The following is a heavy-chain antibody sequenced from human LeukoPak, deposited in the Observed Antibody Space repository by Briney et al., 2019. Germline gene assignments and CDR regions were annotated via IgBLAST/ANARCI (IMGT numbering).Heavy chain of an antibody. V-gene: IGHV4-39*07. CDR2: IYYSGST. D-gene: IGHD3-3*01. CDR1: GGSISSYY. Sequence: SETLSLTCTVSGGSISSYYWGWIRQPPGKGLEWIGSIYYSGSTYYNPSLKSRVTISVDTSKNQFSLKLSSVTAADTAVYYCARDLPEDDFWSGYYVPRFDPWGQGTLVTVSS. CDR3: ARDLPEDDFWSGYYVPRFDP. J-gene: IGHJ5*02.